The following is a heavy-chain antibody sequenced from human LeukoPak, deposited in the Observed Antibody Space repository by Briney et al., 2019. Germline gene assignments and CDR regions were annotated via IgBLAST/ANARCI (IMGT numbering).Heavy chain of an antibody. D-gene: IGHD2-2*02. CDR2: ISYDGRQN. Sequence: GGSLRLSCAASGFTFSRYWFHWVRQAPGKGLEWVAVISYDGRQNYYADSVKGRFTISRDNSKNTLYLQMTSLRAEDTAVYYCAREGVVVVPAAIRDYFDYWGQGTLVTVSS. CDR3: AREGVVVVPAAIRDYFDY. V-gene: IGHV3-30*03. CDR1: GFTFSRYW. J-gene: IGHJ4*02.